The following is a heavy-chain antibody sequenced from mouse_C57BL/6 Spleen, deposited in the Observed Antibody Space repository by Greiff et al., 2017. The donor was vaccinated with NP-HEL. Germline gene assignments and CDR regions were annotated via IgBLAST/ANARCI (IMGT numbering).Heavy chain of an antibody. Sequence: QVHVKQPGAELVRPGSSVKLSCKASGYTFTSYWLHWVKQRPIQGLEWIGNIDPSDSETHYNQKFKDKATLTVDQSSSTAYMQLSSLTSEDSAVYYCARGDDYDWFAYWGQGTLVTVSA. J-gene: IGHJ3*01. D-gene: IGHD2-4*01. CDR2: IDPSDSET. CDR1: GYTFTSYW. V-gene: IGHV1-52*01. CDR3: ARGDDYDWFAY.